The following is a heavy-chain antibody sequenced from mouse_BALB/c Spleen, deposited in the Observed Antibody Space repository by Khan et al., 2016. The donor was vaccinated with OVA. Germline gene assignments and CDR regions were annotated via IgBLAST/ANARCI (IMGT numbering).Heavy chain of an antibody. V-gene: IGHV14-3*02. Sequence: VQLQQSGAELMKPGASVKLSCTVSGFNIKDTYMHWVKQRPEQGLEWIGRIDPANGNTKYDPKFQGKATITADTSSNTAYLQLSGLTSEDTAVYYCTYALLLDAMDYWGQGTSVTVSS. CDR1: GFNIKDTY. CDR2: IDPANGNT. J-gene: IGHJ4*01. CDR3: TYALLLDAMDY.